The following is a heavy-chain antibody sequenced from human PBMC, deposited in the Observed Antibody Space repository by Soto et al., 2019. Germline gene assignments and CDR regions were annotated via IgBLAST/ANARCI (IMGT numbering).Heavy chain of an antibody. CDR1: RFSFTNAR. D-gene: IGHD1-26*01. J-gene: IGHJ6*02. Sequence: EVQLVESGGGFVQPGGSLRLSCVASRFSFTNARMSWVRQAPGKGPEWVGRIKSKTDGGTADYEAPVKGRFTISRDDSQNTLYLHMDSLKTEVNDLYHCSTDIGIYGLDIWGQGTTVTVSS. CDR3: STDIGIYGLDI. V-gene: IGHV3-15*01. CDR2: IKSKTDGGTA.